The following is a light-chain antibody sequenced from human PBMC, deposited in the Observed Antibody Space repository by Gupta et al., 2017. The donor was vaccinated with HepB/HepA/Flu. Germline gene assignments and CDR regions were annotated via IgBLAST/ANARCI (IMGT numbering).Light chain of an antibody. Sequence: DIQLPQPPSSLSASVGDRVTLTCRASQDNSSYLNWYQQKPGKAPKFLIYAASSLQSGVPDRFSGSGSGTDFTLTISSLQAEDVATYYCQQSYRTPWTFGQGTKVEIK. V-gene: IGKV1-39*01. J-gene: IGKJ1*01. CDR1: QDNSSY. CDR2: AAS. CDR3: QQSYRTPWT.